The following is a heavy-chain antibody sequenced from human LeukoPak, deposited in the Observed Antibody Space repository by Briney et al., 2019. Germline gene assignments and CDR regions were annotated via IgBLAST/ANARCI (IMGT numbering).Heavy chain of an antibody. Sequence: GGSLRLSRAASGFSFGNYEMNWVRQSPGKGLEWISYITSTGFTTYYSQSVRGRFTISRDNAKNSLYLQMNSLRAEDTAVYYCARGYCSRGSCYFLITFDSWGQGTQVTVSS. J-gene: IGHJ4*02. CDR2: ITSTGFTT. CDR3: ARGYCSRGSCYFLITFDS. V-gene: IGHV3-48*03. D-gene: IGHD2-15*01. CDR1: GFSFGNYE.